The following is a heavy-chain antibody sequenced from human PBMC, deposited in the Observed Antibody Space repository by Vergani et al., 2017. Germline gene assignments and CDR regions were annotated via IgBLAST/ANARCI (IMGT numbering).Heavy chain of an antibody. Sequence: QVQLQESGPGLVKPSETLSLTCTVSGGSISSYYWSWIRQPPGKGLEWIGYIYYSGSTNYNPSLKSRVTISVDTSKNQFSLKLSSVTAADTAVYYCATGGRILQRSAFDPWGQGTLVTVSS. D-gene: IGHD2-15*01. J-gene: IGHJ5*02. CDR2: IYYSGST. V-gene: IGHV4-59*01. CDR3: ATGGRILQRSAFDP. CDR1: GGSISSYY.